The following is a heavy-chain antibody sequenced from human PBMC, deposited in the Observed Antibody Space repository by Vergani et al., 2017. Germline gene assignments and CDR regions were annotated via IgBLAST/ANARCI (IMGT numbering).Heavy chain of an antibody. CDR2: IITFFGTP. D-gene: IGHD3-9*01. CDR1: GGPFKNSA. J-gene: IGHJ4*02. CDR3: ARGDYGILTGYRY. V-gene: IGHV1-69*05. Sequence: QVQLVQSGAEVKKPGSSVKVSCKASGGPFKNSAFSWVRQVPGQGLEWMGRIITFFGTPDYAQKFQGRVTMTRDTSTSKVYMELSSLRSEDTAIYYCARGDYGILTGYRYWGQGSLVTVSA.